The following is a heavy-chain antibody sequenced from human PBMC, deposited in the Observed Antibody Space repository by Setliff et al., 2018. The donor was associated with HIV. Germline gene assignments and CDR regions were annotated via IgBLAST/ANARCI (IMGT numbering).Heavy chain of an antibody. J-gene: IGHJ3*02. Sequence: SETLSLTCTVSGDSITNSFYFWAWIRQPPGKGLEWIGSINYGGIIDYNPSLKSRVTISVDTSKNQFSLKLSSVTAADTAVYYCARAPEDYYDSSGYFPDAFDIWGQGTMVTVSS. CDR2: INYGGII. V-gene: IGHV4-39*07. CDR3: ARAPEDYYDSSGYFPDAFDI. D-gene: IGHD3-22*01. CDR1: GDSITNSFYF.